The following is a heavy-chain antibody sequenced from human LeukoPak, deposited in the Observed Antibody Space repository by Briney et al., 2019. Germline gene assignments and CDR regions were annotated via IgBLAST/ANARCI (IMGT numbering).Heavy chain of an antibody. D-gene: IGHD6-13*01. J-gene: IGHJ1*01. V-gene: IGHV3-23*01. CDR3: AKEGAAGTVAEYFQH. CDR2: IRGSGGST. Sequence: GGSLRLSCAASGFTFSSYAMSWVRQAPGKGLEWVSAIRGSGGSTYYADSVKGRFTISRDNSKNTLYLQMNSLRAEDTAVYYCAKEGAAGTVAEYFQHWGQGTLVTVSS. CDR1: GFTFSSYA.